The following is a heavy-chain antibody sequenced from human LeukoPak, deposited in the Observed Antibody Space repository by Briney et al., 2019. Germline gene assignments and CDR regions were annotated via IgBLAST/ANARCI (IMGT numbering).Heavy chain of an antibody. CDR3: ARGNYYGSGPLFDA. J-gene: IGHJ5*02. CDR2: FDSEDGET. D-gene: IGHD3-10*01. Sequence: ASVKVSCKVSGYTLTELSMHWVRQAPGKGLEWMGGFDSEDGETIYAQKFQGRVTMTEDTSIGTAYLELSRLSSDDTADYYCARGNYYGSGPLFDAWGLGTLVTVSA. CDR1: GYTLTELS. V-gene: IGHV1-24*01.